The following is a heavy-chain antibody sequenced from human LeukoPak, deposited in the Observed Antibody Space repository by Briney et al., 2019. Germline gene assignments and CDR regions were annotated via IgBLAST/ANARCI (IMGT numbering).Heavy chain of an antibody. CDR1: GGSISSGSYY. V-gene: IGHV4-61*02. CDR2: IYTSGST. CDR3: ARAPL. J-gene: IGHJ2*01. Sequence: SQTLSLTCTVSGGSISSGSYYWSWIRQPAGKGLEWIGRIYTSGSTNYNPSLKSRVTISVDTSKNQFSLKLSSVTAADTAVYYCARAPLWGRGTLVTVSS.